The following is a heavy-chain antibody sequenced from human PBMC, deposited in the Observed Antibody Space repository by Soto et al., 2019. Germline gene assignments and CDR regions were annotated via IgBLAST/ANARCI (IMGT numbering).Heavy chain of an antibody. J-gene: IGHJ4*02. Sequence: QVQLVESGGGVVQPGRSLRLSCAASGFTFSSYAMHWVRQAPGKGLEWVAVISYDGSNKYYADSVKGRFTISRDNSKNTLYLQMNSLRAEDTAVYYCARGKQWLDPIDLKREGSFDYWGQGTLVTVSS. V-gene: IGHV3-30-3*01. D-gene: IGHD6-19*01. CDR2: ISYDGSNK. CDR1: GFTFSSYA. CDR3: ARGKQWLDPIDLKREGSFDY.